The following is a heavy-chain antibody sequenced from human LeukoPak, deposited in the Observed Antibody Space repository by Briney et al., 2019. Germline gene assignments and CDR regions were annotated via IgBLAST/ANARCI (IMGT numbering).Heavy chain of an antibody. J-gene: IGHJ4*02. D-gene: IGHD1/OR15-1a*01. CDR3: ARGSWNSGYFDY. Sequence: PGGSLRLSCAASGFTFSSYTMNWVRQAPGKGLEWVSSISGSNSYIYYADSVKGRFTISRDNAKNSLYLQMNSLRAEDTAVYYCARGSWNSGYFDYWGQGTLVTVSS. CDR2: ISGSNSYI. V-gene: IGHV3-21*01. CDR1: GFTFSSYT.